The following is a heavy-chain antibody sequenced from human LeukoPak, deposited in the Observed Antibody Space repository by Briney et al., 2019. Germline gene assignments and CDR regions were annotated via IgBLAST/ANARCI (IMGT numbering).Heavy chain of an antibody. CDR2: ISSSSYI. V-gene: IGHV3-21*01. J-gene: IGHJ4*02. Sequence: GGSLRLSCAASGFTFSSYSMNWVRQAPGKGLEWVSSISSSSYIYYADSVKGRFTISRDNAKNSLYLQMNSLRAEDTAVYYCARDSGIAAAGRDYWGQGTLVTVSS. CDR1: GFTFSSYS. D-gene: IGHD6-13*01. CDR3: ARDSGIAAAGRDY.